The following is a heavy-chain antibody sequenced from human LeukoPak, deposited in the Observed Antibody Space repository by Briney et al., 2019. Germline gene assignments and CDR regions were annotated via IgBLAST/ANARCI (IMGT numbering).Heavy chain of an antibody. CDR1: GGTFSSYA. Sequence: SVKVSCTASGGTFSSYAISWVRQAPGQGLEWMGGIIPIFGTANYAQKFQGRVTITADESTSTAYMELSSLRSEDTAVYYCASAHCSGGSCYSEQLLNDYWGQGTLVTVSS. CDR2: IIPIFGTA. J-gene: IGHJ4*02. V-gene: IGHV1-69*01. D-gene: IGHD2-15*01. CDR3: ASAHCSGGSCYSEQLLNDY.